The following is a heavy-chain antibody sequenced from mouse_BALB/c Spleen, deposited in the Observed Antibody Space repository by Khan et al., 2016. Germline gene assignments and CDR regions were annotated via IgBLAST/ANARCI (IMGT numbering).Heavy chain of an antibody. V-gene: IGHV1S136*01. CDR3: ERSGNLAMDY. D-gene: IGHD2-1*01. CDR1: GFTFISYV. CDR2: INPFNAGT. Sequence: VQLQQSGPELVKPGASVKMSCKALGFTFISYVIHWVKQKPGQGLEWIGYINPFNAGTNYNEKFKGKATLTSDKSSTTAYMELSSLTSEDSAVYYCERSGNLAMDYWGQGTSVTVSS. J-gene: IGHJ4*01.